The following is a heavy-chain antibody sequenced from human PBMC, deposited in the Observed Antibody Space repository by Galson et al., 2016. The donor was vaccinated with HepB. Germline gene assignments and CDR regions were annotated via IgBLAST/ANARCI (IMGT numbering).Heavy chain of an antibody. CDR3: ATKARTGIDY. Sequence: VKVSCKASSYTFSNYGVSCVRQAPGQGLEWLGSISGYNGDTNDAPNFQARFTMTTNTSTNTANMVLKNLATDDTAVYYCATKARTGIDYWGQGTLVTVSS. CDR1: SYTFSNYG. CDR2: ISGYNGDT. J-gene: IGHJ4*02. D-gene: IGHD1-1*01. V-gene: IGHV1-18*01.